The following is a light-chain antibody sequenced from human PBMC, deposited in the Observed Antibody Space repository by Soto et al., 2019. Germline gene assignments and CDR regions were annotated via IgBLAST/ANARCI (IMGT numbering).Light chain of an antibody. Sequence: EVVMTQSPATLSVSPGERATLSCRASQSVSNNYLAWYQQKPGQAPRLLIYGASNRATGIPDRFSGSGSGTDFTLTISRLEPEDFAVYYCQQYGSSPLTFGRGTKVDIK. V-gene: IGKV3-20*01. J-gene: IGKJ4*01. CDR3: QQYGSSPLT. CDR1: QSVSNNY. CDR2: GAS.